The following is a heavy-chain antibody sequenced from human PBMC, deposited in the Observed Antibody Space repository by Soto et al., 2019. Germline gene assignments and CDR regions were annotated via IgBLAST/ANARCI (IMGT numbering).Heavy chain of an antibody. CDR2: IIPIFGTA. D-gene: IGHD4-4*01. V-gene: IGHV1-69*13. CDR3: ARDSGRDNSNSICFGP. Sequence: VKVACKAAGGTLSRYAISWVRQAPGQGLEWMGGIIPIFGTANYAQKFQGRVAITADESTRTAYMEVSSLRSEDTAVYYCARDSGRDNSNSICFGPWGQRPLVTVSS. CDR1: GGTLSRYA. J-gene: IGHJ5*02.